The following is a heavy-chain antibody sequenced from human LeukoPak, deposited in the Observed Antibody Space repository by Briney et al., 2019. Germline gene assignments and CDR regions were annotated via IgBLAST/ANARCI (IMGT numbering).Heavy chain of an antibody. J-gene: IGHJ4*02. D-gene: IGHD6-13*01. Sequence: PGGSLRLSCTASGFTFGDYAMSWVRQAPGKGLEWVGFIRSKAYGGTTEYAASVKGRFTISRDDSKSIAYLQMNSLKTEDTAVYYCTSSIAAAGPYYFDYWGQGTLVTVSS. CDR3: TSSIAAAGPYYFDY. V-gene: IGHV3-49*04. CDR1: GFTFGDYA. CDR2: IRSKAYGGTT.